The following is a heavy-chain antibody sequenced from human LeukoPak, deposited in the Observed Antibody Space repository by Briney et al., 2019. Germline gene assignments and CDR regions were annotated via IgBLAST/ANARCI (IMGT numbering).Heavy chain of an antibody. CDR3: VRDRRHDDSTGYYYVGFDS. CDR1: GFTVSANY. CDR2: IYSSGHT. Sequence: PGGSLRLSCAASGFTVSANYMNWVRQAPGKGLELVSVIYSSGHTYYADSVKGRFTISRDNSKNTLYLQMNSLRADDTAVYYCVRDRRHDDSTGYYYVGFDSWGQGTLVTVSS. J-gene: IGHJ4*02. D-gene: IGHD3-22*01. V-gene: IGHV3-53*01.